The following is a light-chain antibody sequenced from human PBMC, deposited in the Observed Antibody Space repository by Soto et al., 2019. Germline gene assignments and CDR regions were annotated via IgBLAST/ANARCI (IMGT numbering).Light chain of an antibody. V-gene: IGKV4-1*01. J-gene: IGKJ4*01. Sequence: DIVMTQSPDSLAVSLGERATINCMSSRSLLYSPNRKTYLSWYQQKPGQPPRLLISWASTRESGVPDRFSGSGSGTDFTLTISSLQAEDVAVYYCQQYYSIPLTFGGGTKVEIK. CDR1: RSLLYSPNRKTY. CDR3: QQYYSIPLT. CDR2: WAS.